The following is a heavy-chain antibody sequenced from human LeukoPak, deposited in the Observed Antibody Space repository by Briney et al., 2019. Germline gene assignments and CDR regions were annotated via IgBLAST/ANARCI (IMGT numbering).Heavy chain of an antibody. CDR1: GFSFSSYA. J-gene: IGHJ4*02. CDR2: ISGGGSST. V-gene: IGHV3-23*01. D-gene: IGHD3-16*01. CDR3: AKAHLITAGLNGVYYFDY. Sequence: GGSLRLSCAASGFSFSSYAMTWVRQAPGKGLEWVSRISGGGSSTYYADSVKGRFTISRDNSKNTLYLQMNSLRVEDTAVYHCAKAHLITAGLNGVYYFDYWGQGILVTVSS.